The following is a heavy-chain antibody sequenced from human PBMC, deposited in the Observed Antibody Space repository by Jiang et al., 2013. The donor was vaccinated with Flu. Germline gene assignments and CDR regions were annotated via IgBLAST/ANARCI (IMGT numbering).Heavy chain of an antibody. V-gene: IGHV3-30*02. CDR2: VQYDGSSSTI. Sequence: VQLLESGGGVVQPGESLRLSCSASGFPFNTYGMHWVRQAPGKGLEWVAFVQYDGSSSTIYYADSVKGRFTISRDNAKNSLYLQMNSLRDEDTAVYYCASLVTVIFLDAFDIWGQGTMVTVSS. J-gene: IGHJ3*02. CDR1: GFPFNTYG. D-gene: IGHD2-21*02. CDR3: ASLVTVIFLDAFDI.